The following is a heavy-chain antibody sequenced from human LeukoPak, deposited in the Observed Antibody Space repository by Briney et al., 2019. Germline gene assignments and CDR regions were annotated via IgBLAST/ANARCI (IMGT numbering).Heavy chain of an antibody. J-gene: IGHJ4*02. Sequence: GASVKVSCKASGYTFTSYGISWVRQAPGQGLEWMGIINPSGGSTSYAQKFQGRVTMTRDTSTSTVYMELSSLRSEDTAVHYCARDLVVGAISQDYWGQGTLVTVSS. CDR1: GYTFTSYG. CDR3: ARDLVVGAISQDY. CDR2: INPSGGST. D-gene: IGHD1-26*01. V-gene: IGHV1-46*01.